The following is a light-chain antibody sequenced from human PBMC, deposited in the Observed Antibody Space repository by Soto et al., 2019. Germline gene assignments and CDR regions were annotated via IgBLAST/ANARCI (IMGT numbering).Light chain of an antibody. CDR2: AAS. V-gene: IGKV1-39*01. CDR3: QQSDCTHPT. CDR1: QSISSY. J-gene: IGKJ2*01. Sequence: DIQMTQSPSSLSASVGDRVTITCRASQSISSYLNWYQQKPGKAPKLLIYAASSLQSGVPSRFRGSGSRTDFTLTISSVHPEDLATYDCQQSDCTHPTCGQGTELEIK.